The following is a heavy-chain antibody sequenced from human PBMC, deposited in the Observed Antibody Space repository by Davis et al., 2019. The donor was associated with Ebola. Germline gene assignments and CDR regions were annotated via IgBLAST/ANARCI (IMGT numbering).Heavy chain of an antibody. CDR1: GGSFSGYY. CDR2: INHSGST. CDR3: ASNVYSYGSYYYYGMDV. Sequence: GSLRLSCAVYGGSFSGYYWSWIRQPPGKGLEWIGEINHSGSTNYNPSLKSRVTISVDTSKNQFSLKLSSVTAADTAVYYCASNVYSYGSYYYYGMDVWGQGTTVTVSS. D-gene: IGHD5-18*01. V-gene: IGHV4-34*01. J-gene: IGHJ6*02.